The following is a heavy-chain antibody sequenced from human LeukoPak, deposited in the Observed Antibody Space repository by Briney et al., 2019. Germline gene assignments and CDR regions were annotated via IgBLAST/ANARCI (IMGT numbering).Heavy chain of an antibody. CDR1: GFTFSSYA. J-gene: IGHJ4*02. Sequence: GGSLRLSCAASGFTFSSYAMSWVRQAPGKGLEWVSAISGSGGSTYYADSVEGRFTISRDNSKNTLYLQMNSLRAEDTAVYYCAKVRSSSWARAFDYWGQGTLVTVSS. CDR2: ISGSGGST. V-gene: IGHV3-23*01. CDR3: AKVRSSSWARAFDY. D-gene: IGHD6-13*01.